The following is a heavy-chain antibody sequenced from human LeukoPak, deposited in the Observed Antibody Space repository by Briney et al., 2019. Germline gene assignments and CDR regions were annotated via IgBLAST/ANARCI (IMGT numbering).Heavy chain of an antibody. V-gene: IGHV3-7*03. CDR1: GFTFSSYW. J-gene: IGHJ4*02. CDR3: ARDGGYGHYDY. Sequence: GGSLRLSCAASGFTFSSYWMNWARQAPGKGLEWVASINHNGNVNYYVDSVKGRFTISRDNAKNSLYLQMSNLRAEDTAVYYCARDGGYGHYDYWGRGTLVTVSS. CDR2: INHNGNVN. D-gene: IGHD5-18*01.